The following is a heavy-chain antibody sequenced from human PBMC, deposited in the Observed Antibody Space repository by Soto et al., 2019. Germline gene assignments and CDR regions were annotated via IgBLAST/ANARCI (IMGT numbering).Heavy chain of an antibody. CDR1: GGSISSGGYY. V-gene: IGHV4-31*03. CDR2: IYYSGST. CDR3: AASCVGCGGFNYYGMDV. D-gene: IGHD2-21*01. Sequence: SETLSLTCTVSGGSISSGGYYWSWIRQHPEKGMEWIGYIYYSGSTYYNPSLKSRVTISVDTSKNQFSLKLSSVTAADTAVYYCAASCVGCGGFNYYGMDVWGQGTTVTVSS. J-gene: IGHJ6*02.